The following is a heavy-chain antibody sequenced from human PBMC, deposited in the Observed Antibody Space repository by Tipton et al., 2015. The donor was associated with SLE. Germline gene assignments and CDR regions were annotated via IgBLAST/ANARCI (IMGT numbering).Heavy chain of an antibody. Sequence: QVQLVQSGAEVKKPGASVKVSCKASGYTFTSYGISWVRQAPGQGLESVGWITAYNGNTNYAQKLQGRVTMTTDTSTSTAYMELRSLSPDDTGVYYCARDIVVVPAAIGSFDAFDIWGQGTMVTVSS. CDR1: GYTFTSYG. CDR3: ARDIVVVPAAIGSFDAFDI. V-gene: IGHV1-18*01. D-gene: IGHD2-2*01. CDR2: ITAYNGNT. J-gene: IGHJ3*02.